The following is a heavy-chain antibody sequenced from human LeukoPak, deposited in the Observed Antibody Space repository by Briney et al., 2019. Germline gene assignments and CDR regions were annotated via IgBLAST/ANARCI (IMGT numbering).Heavy chain of an antibody. D-gene: IGHD5-18*01. CDR3: ARDLAMAPYY. V-gene: IGHV3-74*01. J-gene: IGHJ4*02. CDR1: GLTFSSHW. Sequence: GGSLRLSCAASGLTFSSHWMHWVRQAPGKGLVWVSRITNDGSSTTYADSVKGRFTISRDNAKNTLYLQMNSLRAEDTAVYYCARDLAMAPYYWGQGTLVTVSS. CDR2: ITNDGSST.